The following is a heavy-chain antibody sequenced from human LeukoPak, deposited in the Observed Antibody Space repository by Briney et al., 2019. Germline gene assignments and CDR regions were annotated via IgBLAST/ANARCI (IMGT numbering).Heavy chain of an antibody. Sequence: GGSLRLSCAASGFTFSGYAMHWVRQAPGKGLEWVAVISYDGSNKYYADSVKGRFTISRDNSKNTLYLQMNSLRAEDTAVYYCARSITMIAALDYWGQGTLVTVSS. V-gene: IGHV3-30*04. CDR3: ARSITMIAALDY. J-gene: IGHJ4*02. CDR2: ISYDGSNK. D-gene: IGHD3-22*01. CDR1: GFTFSGYA.